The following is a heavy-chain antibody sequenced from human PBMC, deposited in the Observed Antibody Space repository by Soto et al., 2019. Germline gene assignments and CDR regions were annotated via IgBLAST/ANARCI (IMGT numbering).Heavy chain of an antibody. Sequence: PSETLSLTCTVSGGSISSGGYYWSWIRQHPGKGLEWIGYIYYSGSTYYNPSLKSRVTISVDTSKNQFSLKLSSVTAADTAVFYCARGINYSFDSWGRGTLVTVSS. J-gene: IGHJ4*02. V-gene: IGHV4-31*03. CDR3: ARGINYSFDS. CDR1: GGSISSGGYY. D-gene: IGHD2-21*01. CDR2: IYYSGST.